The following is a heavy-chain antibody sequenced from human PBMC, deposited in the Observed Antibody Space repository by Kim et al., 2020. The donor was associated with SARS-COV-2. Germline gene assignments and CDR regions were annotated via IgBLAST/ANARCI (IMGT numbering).Heavy chain of an antibody. CDR1: GGSISSYY. Sequence: SETLSLTCTVSGGSISSYYWSWIRQPPGKGLEWMGYIYYSGSTNYNPSLKSRVTISVDTSKNQFSLKLSTVTASDKAVYYYARSSSWYSEYFQHWGQGTPVTVSS. D-gene: IGHD6-13*01. CDR3: ARSSSWYSEYFQH. CDR2: IYYSGST. V-gene: IGHV4-59*01. J-gene: IGHJ1*01.